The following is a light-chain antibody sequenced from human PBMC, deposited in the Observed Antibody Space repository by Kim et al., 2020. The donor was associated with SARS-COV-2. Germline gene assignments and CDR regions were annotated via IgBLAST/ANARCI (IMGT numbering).Light chain of an antibody. J-gene: IGLJ1*01. CDR1: SSDIGGYNY. CDR3: SSYAGSNNFCV. V-gene: IGLV2-8*01. CDR2: EVT. Sequence: QSVTIGCTGTSSDIGGYNYVSWYQQHPGKAPKRLIYEVTKRPSGVPDRFSGSKSGNKASLTVSGLQAEDEADYYCSSYAGSNNFCVFGGGTKVTAL.